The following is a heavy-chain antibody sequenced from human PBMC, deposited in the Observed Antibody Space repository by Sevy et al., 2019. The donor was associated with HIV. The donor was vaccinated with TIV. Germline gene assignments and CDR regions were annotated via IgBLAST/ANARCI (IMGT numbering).Heavy chain of an antibody. J-gene: IGHJ4*02. CDR1: GFAFSSYA. CDR3: ARDPLSRLIAVAGTGPLDY. CDR2: ISYDGSNK. V-gene: IGHV3-30-3*01. Sequence: GGSLRLSCAASGFAFSSYAMHWVRQAPGKGLEWVAVISYDGSNKYYADSVKGRFTISRDNSKNTLYLQMNSLRAEDTAVYYCARDPLSRLIAVAGTGPLDYWGQGTLVTVSS. D-gene: IGHD6-19*01.